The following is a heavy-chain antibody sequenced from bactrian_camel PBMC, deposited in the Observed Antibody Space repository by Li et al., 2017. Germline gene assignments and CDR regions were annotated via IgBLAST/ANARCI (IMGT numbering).Heavy chain of an antibody. CDR1: GATYSDYC. CDR2: IVSDANT. V-gene: IGHV3S53*01. Sequence: HVQLVESGGGSVQARGSLRLSCAAFGATYSDYCMMWFRQAPGKEREGVVGIVSDANTRYADSVKGRFTISRDNAKNTVYLQLDSLKPEDTAMYYCAKGWVSKPSVDSLPGKGTQVTVS. D-gene: IGHD3*01. J-gene: IGHJ4*01.